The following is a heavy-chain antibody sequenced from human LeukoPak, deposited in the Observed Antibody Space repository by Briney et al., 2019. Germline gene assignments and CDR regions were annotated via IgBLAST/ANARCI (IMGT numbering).Heavy chain of an antibody. V-gene: IGHV7-4-1*02. CDR3: ARKVVAATWIYGMDV. CDR1: GYTFTSYA. Sequence: GASVKVSCKASGYTFTSYAMNWVRQAPGQGLEWMGWINTNTGNPTYAQGFTGRFVFSLDTSVSTAYLQISSLKAEDTAVYYCARKVVAATWIYGMDVWGQGTTVTVSS. D-gene: IGHD2-15*01. J-gene: IGHJ6*02. CDR2: INTNTGNP.